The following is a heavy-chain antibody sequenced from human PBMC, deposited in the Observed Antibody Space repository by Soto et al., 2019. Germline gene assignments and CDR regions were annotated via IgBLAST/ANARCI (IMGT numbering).Heavy chain of an antibody. Sequence: QVQLVQSGAEVKKPGASVKVSCKASGYTFTSYGISWLRQAPGQGLEWMGWISTYNGNTNYVQTVQGRVTMTTDTSTSTAYMEVRSLRSDDTAVYYCARGDYGDYLWFDPWGQGTLVTVSS. J-gene: IGHJ5*02. D-gene: IGHD4-17*01. V-gene: IGHV1-18*01. CDR1: GYTFTSYG. CDR3: ARGDYGDYLWFDP. CDR2: ISTYNGNT.